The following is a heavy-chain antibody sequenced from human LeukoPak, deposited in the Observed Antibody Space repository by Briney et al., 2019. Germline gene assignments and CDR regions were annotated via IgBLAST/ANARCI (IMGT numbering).Heavy chain of an antibody. CDR3: ARRGLDY. D-gene: IGHD3-10*01. CDR2: INNYNNNT. CDR1: GYTFTNYG. Sequence: GASVKVSSKASGYTFTNYGISWVRQAPGQGLEWMGWINNYNNNTNYVQKFQGRVTMTTDTSTNTAYMELRSLRSDDTAVYYCARRGLDYWGQGTLVTVSS. V-gene: IGHV1-18*01. J-gene: IGHJ4*02.